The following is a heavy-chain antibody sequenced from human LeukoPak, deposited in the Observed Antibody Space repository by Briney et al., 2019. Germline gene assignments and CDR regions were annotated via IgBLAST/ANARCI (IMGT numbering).Heavy chain of an antibody. J-gene: IGHJ4*02. CDR2: LYSGSST. CDR3: AHLTSL. V-gene: IGHV3-53*01. Sequence: GGSLRLSCAASGFTVSTNYMNWVRQARGKGLEWVSILYSGSSTYYADSVEGRFTISRDSSKNTLFLQMNDLRAEDTAVYYCAHLTSLWGQGTLVTVSS. CDR1: GFTVSTNY.